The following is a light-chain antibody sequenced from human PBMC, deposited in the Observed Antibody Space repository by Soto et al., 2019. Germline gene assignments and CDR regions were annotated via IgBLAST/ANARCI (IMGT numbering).Light chain of an antibody. CDR1: SSNIGSNY. Sequence: QLVLTQPPSASGTPGQRVTIFCSGSSSNIGSNYVYWYQQLPGTAPKLLIYRNNQRPSGVPDRFSGSKSGTSASLAISGLRSEDEADYYCAAWDDSLSGVVFGGGTKVTVL. J-gene: IGLJ2*01. CDR3: AAWDDSLSGVV. V-gene: IGLV1-47*01. CDR2: RNN.